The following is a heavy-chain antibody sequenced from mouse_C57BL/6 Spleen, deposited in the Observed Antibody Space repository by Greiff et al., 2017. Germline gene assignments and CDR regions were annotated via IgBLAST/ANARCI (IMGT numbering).Heavy chain of an antibody. CDR2: INPSTGGT. J-gene: IGHJ3*01. V-gene: IGHV1-42*01. Sequence: VQLKQSGPELVKPGASVKISCKASGYSFTGYYMNWVKQSPEKSLEWIGEINPSTGGTTYNQKFKAKATLTVDKSSSTAYMQLKSLTSEDSAVYYCASGASSYVPFAYWGQGTLVTVSA. D-gene: IGHD1-1*01. CDR1: GYSFTGYY. CDR3: ASGASSYVPFAY.